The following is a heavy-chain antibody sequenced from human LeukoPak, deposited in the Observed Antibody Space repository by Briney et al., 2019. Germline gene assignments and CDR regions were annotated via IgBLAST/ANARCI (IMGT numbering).Heavy chain of an antibody. D-gene: IGHD6-13*01. CDR2: IIPIFGTA. CDR1: GGTFSSYA. J-gene: IGHJ6*02. CDR3: AREEAAAGRGGPYYYYGMDV. Sequence: GASVKVSCKASGGTFSSYAISWVRQAPGQGLEWMGGIIPIFGTANYAQKFQGRVTITADESTSTAYMELSSLRSEDTAVYYCAREEAAAGRGGPYYYYGMDVWGQGTTVTVSS. V-gene: IGHV1-69*13.